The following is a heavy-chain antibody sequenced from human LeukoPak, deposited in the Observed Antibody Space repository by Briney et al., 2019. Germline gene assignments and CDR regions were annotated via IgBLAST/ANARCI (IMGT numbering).Heavy chain of an antibody. CDR3: TREKGRGLYHYPSGTFHGFIHS. V-gene: IGHV4-4*02. CDR1: GVSITTSDW. D-gene: IGHD3-10*01. J-gene: IGHJ5*02. Sequence: SGTLSLTCDVSGVSITTSDWWSWVRQPPGKALEWLGNIYQNETTNYNPSLKSRVIISVDKSKNQFSLNLKSVTAADTAVYYCTREKGRGLYHYPSGTFHGFIHSWSQGTLVTVSS. CDR2: IYQNETT.